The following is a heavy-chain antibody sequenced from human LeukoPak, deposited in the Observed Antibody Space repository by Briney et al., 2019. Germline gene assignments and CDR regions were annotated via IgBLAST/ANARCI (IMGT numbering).Heavy chain of an antibody. Sequence: LGGSLRLSCAASGFTFSSYGMHWVRQAPGKGLEWVAVISYDGSNKYYADSVKGRFTISRDNSKNTLYLQMNSLRAEDTAVYYCAKDRREITFGGNWFDPWGQGTLVTVSS. CDR3: AKDRREITFGGNWFDP. J-gene: IGHJ5*02. D-gene: IGHD3-16*01. CDR1: GFTFSSYG. V-gene: IGHV3-30*18. CDR2: ISYDGSNK.